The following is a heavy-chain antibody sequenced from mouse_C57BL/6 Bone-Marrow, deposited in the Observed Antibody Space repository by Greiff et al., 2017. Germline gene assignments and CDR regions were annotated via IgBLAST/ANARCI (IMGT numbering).Heavy chain of an antibody. J-gene: IGHJ1*03. V-gene: IGHV1-81*01. D-gene: IGHD2-4*01. Sequence: QVHVKQSGAELARPGASVKLSCKASGYTFTSYGISWVKQRTGQGLEWIGEIYPRSGNTYYNEKFKGKATLTADKSSSTAYMELRSLTSEDSAVYFCARLRLRRAWYFDVWGTGTTVTVSS. CDR2: IYPRSGNT. CDR1: GYTFTSYG. CDR3: ARLRLRRAWYFDV.